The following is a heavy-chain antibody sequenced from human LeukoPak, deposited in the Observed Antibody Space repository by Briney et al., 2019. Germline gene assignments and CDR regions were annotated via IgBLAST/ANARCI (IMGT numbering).Heavy chain of an antibody. CDR3: ARGSIAARGGWFDP. D-gene: IGHD6-6*01. V-gene: IGHV4-59*08. J-gene: IGHJ5*02. Sequence: SETLSLTCTVSGGSISSYNWSWIRQPPGKGLEWIGYIYYSGSTNYNPSLKSRVTISVDTSKNQFSLKLSSVTAADTAVYYCARGSIAARGGWFDPWGQGTLVTVSS. CDR2: IYYSGST. CDR1: GGSISSYN.